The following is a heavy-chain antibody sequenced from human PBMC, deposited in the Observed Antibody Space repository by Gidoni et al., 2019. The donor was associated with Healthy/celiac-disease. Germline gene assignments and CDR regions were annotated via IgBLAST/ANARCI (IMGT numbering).Heavy chain of an antibody. Sequence: QVQPVQSGSVVQKPGSSVKVSCTASGATCSSYAISWVRQGPGQGLEWVGGIIRIFGTANYAKKVQGRVKITEDESTSTAYMELSSLRSEDTAVYYCAREGMTTYNWFDPWGQGTLVTVSS. CDR1: GATCSSYA. V-gene: IGHV1-69*01. CDR2: IIRIFGTA. J-gene: IGHJ5*02. D-gene: IGHD4-17*01. CDR3: AREGMTTYNWFDP.